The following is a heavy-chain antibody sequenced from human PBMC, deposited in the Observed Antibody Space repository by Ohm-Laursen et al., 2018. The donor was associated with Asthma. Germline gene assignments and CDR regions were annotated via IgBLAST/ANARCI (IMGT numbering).Heavy chain of an antibody. CDR1: GFTFSSFA. CDR2: ISASGGRT. J-gene: IGHJ6*02. Sequence: GSLRLSCTASGFTFSSFAVSWVRQAPGKGLEWISGISASGGRTNYADSVTGRFTISRDNSKNTLYLQMNSLRADDTAVYYCAKDAAFYAMDVWGQGTTVTVSS. CDR3: AKDAAFYAMDV. D-gene: IGHD6-25*01. V-gene: IGHV3-23*01.